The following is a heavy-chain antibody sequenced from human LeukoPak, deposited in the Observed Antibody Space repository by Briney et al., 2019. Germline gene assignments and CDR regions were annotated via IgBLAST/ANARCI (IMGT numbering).Heavy chain of an antibody. J-gene: IGHJ6*02. CDR1: GFIFRNYA. CDR3: ARETTMIVVDHYYYYGMDV. D-gene: IGHD3-22*01. CDR2: ISSSSSTI. Sequence: QPGGSLRLSCAASGFIFRNYAMHWVRQAPGKGLEWVSYISSSSSTIYYADSVKGRFTISRDNAKNSLYLQVNSLRDEDTAVYYCARETTMIVVDHYYYYGMDVWGQGTTVTVSS. V-gene: IGHV3-48*02.